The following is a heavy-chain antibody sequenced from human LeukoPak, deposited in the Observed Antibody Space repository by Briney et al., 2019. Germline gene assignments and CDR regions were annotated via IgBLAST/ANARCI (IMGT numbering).Heavy chain of an antibody. CDR3: ARIGVAGMDY. J-gene: IGHJ4*02. V-gene: IGHV3-7*01. CDR1: GGSISSSNW. CDR2: IKQDGSEK. D-gene: IGHD6-13*01. Sequence: PSGTLSLTCAVSGGSISSSNWWSWVRQAPGKGLEWVANIKQDGSEKYYVDSVKGRFTISRDNAKNSLYLQMNSLRAEDTAVYYCARIGVAGMDYWGQGTLVTVSS.